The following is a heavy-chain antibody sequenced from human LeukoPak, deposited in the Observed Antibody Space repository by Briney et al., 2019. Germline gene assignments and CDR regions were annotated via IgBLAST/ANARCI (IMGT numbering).Heavy chain of an antibody. CDR2: ISYDGSNK. CDR3: ARRAGGMDV. V-gene: IGHV3-30*04. Sequence: GRSLRLSCAASGFTFSSYAMHWVRQAPGKGLEWVAVISYDGSNKYYADSVKGRFTISRDNSKNTLYLQMNSLGAEDTAVYYCARRAGGMDVWGQGTTVTVSS. CDR1: GFTFSSYA. J-gene: IGHJ6*02.